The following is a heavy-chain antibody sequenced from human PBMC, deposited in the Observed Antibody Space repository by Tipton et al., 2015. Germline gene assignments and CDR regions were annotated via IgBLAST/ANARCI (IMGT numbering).Heavy chain of an antibody. CDR1: GDSISSRNW. J-gene: IGHJ4*02. V-gene: IGHV4-31*11. CDR2: IYYSGNT. CDR3: ARVKVATMLYYFDY. Sequence: TLSLTCAVSGDSISSRNWWSWIRQHPGKGLEWIGYIYYSGNTYYNPSLKSRVTISVDTSKSQFSLKLTSVTAADTAVYYCARVKVATMLYYFDYWGQGTLVTVSS. D-gene: IGHD5-12*01.